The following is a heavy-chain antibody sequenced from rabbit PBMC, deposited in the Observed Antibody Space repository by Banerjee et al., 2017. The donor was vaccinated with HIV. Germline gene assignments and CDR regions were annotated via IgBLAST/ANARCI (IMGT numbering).Heavy chain of an antibody. CDR3: ARDLAGVIGWNFNL. CDR2: INTSSGNT. V-gene: IGHV1S40*01. Sequence: QSLEESGGGLVTPGGTLTLTCKASGFTLSDYWMCWVRQAPGKGLEWIACINTSSGNTVYASWAKGRFTLSKTSSTTVTLQMTSLTAADTATYFCARDLAGVIGWNFNLWGPGTLVTVS. J-gene: IGHJ4*01. CDR1: GFTLSDYW. D-gene: IGHD4-1*01.